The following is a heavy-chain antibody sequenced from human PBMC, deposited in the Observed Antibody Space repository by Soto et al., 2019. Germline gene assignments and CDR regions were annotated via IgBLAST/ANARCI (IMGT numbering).Heavy chain of an antibody. Sequence: GGALRLSCAASGFTFSSYSMNWVRQAPGKGLEWVSAISGSGGSTYYADSVKGRFTISRDNSENTLYLQMNSLRADDTAVYYCARPAATVIFYSGMDVWGQGTTVTVSS. J-gene: IGHJ6*02. V-gene: IGHV3-23*01. CDR3: ARPAATVIFYSGMDV. CDR1: GFTFSSYS. CDR2: ISGSGGST. D-gene: IGHD4-17*01.